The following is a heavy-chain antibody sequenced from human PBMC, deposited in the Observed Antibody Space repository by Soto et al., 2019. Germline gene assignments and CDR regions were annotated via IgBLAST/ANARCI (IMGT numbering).Heavy chain of an antibody. V-gene: IGHV4-34*01. CDR1: GGSFSAYS. Sequence: SETLSLTCGVYGGSFSAYSWTWLRQSPGKGLEWIGEITHGGSTDYNPALKSRLVMSVDTSKNQFSLRVTSVTAADAAVYFCARARFDSWSHIYYGLDVWGQGTTVTVS. J-gene: IGHJ6*02. CDR2: ITHGGST. CDR3: ARARFDSWSHIYYGLDV. D-gene: IGHD3-3*01.